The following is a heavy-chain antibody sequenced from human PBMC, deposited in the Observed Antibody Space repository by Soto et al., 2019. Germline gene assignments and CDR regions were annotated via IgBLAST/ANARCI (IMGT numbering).Heavy chain of an antibody. J-gene: IGHJ6*02. CDR3: ARDGGLRPRDYGMDV. CDR2: IWYDGSNK. V-gene: IGHV3-33*01. D-gene: IGHD5-12*01. Sequence: GGSLRLSCAASGFTFSSYGMHWVRQAPGKGLEWVAVIWYDGSNKYYADSVKGRFTISRDNSKNTLYLQMNSLRAEDTAVYYCARDGGLRPRDYGMDVWGQGTTVTVSS. CDR1: GFTFSSYG.